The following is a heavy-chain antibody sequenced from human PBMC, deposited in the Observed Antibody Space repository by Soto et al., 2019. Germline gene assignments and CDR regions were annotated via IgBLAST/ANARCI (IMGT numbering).Heavy chain of an antibody. V-gene: IGHV3-23*01. CDR3: AKDRRSLYSSSSPLDY. Sequence: GGSLRLSCAASGFTFINYAMTWVRQAPGKGLEWVSGISASGGSTYYADSVKGRFTISRDNSKNTLYLQMNSLRAEDTALYYCAKDRRSLYSSSSPLDYWGQGTLVTVSS. J-gene: IGHJ4*02. CDR2: ISASGGST. D-gene: IGHD6-6*01. CDR1: GFTFINYA.